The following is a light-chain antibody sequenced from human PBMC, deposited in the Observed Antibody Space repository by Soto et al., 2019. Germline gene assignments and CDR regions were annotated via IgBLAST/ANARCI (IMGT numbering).Light chain of an antibody. J-gene: IGKJ5*01. CDR3: QQRFVWPPIT. CDR1: QSVVTY. Sequence: EIVLTQSPATLSLSPGETATLSCRASQSVVTYLAWDQQKPGQAPRLLIYDASNRAAGIPARFSGSGSGTDFTLTISSIEPEDFAVYYCQQRFVWPPITFGQGTRLEIK. CDR2: DAS. V-gene: IGKV3-11*01.